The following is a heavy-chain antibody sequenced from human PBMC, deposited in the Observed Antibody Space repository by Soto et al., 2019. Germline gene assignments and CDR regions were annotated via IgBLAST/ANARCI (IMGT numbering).Heavy chain of an antibody. J-gene: IGHJ4*02. CDR2: IHPSDSNT. CDR3: ARSQYSSSSIDY. Sequence: GESLKISCTGSGYSFTSYWIGWVRQMPGKGLEWMGIIHPSDSNTKYSPSFQGQVTISADKSTSTAYLQWRSLKASDTAMYYCARSQYSSSSIDYWGQGTLVTVS. D-gene: IGHD6-6*01. CDR1: GYSFTSYW. V-gene: IGHV5-51*01.